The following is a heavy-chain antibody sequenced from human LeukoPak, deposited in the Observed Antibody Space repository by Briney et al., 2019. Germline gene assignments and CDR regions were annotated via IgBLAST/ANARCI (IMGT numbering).Heavy chain of an antibody. J-gene: IGHJ6*02. D-gene: IGHD2-15*01. V-gene: IGHV1-2*02. Sequence: ASVKVSCKASGYTFTGYYMHWVRQAPGHGLEWMGWINPNSGGTNYAQKFQGRVTMTRDTSITTAYMELSRLRSDDTAVYYCARESPYCSGGSCYSSSGYGMDVWGQGTTVTVSS. CDR1: GYTFTGYY. CDR3: ARESPYCSGGSCYSSSGYGMDV. CDR2: INPNSGGT.